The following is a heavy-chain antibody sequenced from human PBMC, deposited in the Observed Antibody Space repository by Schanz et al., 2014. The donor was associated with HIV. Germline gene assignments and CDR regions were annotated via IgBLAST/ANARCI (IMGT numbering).Heavy chain of an antibody. D-gene: IGHD3-10*01. CDR2: IIPIIGTA. CDR1: GGTFSNYA. V-gene: IGHV1-69*06. Sequence: QVQLVQSGAEVKKPGSSVTVFCRASGGTFSNYAMTWVRQAPGQGLEWMAGIIPIIGTADYAQKFQGRVTITADKSTSTLYLELSSLRSEDTAVYYCTSGSFEFGDLLDDYYYDAMDVWGQGTTVTVSS. J-gene: IGHJ6*02. CDR3: TSGSFEFGDLLDDYYYDAMDV.